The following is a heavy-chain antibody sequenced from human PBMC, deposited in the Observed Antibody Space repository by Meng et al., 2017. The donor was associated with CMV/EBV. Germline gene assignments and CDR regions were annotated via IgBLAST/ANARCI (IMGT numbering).Heavy chain of an antibody. CDR3: ARDRAGRITIFGVVQGGGMDV. J-gene: IGHJ6*02. Sequence: SETLSLTCTVSGGSISSGGYYWSWIRQHPGKGLEWIGYIYYSGSTYYNPSLKSRVTISVDTSKNQFSLKLSSVTAADTAVYYCARDRAGRITIFGVVQGGGMDVWGQGTTVTVSS. D-gene: IGHD3-3*01. CDR2: IYYSGST. V-gene: IGHV4-31*03. CDR1: GGSISSGGYY.